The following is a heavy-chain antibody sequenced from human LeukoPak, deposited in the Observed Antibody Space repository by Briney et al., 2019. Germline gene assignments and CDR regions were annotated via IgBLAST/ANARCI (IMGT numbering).Heavy chain of an antibody. CDR3: ARDGPPSGYPDY. Sequence: PGGSLILSCAASGFTFSSYSMNWVRQAPGKGLEWVSSISSSSSYIYYADSVKGRFTISRDNAKNSLYLQMNSLRAEDTAVYYCARDGPPSGYPDYWGQGALVTVSS. V-gene: IGHV3-21*01. D-gene: IGHD3-3*01. J-gene: IGHJ4*02. CDR2: ISSSSSYI. CDR1: GFTFSSYS.